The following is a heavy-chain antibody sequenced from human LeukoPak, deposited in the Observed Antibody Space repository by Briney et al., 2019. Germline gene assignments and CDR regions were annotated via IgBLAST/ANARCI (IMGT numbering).Heavy chain of an antibody. CDR1: AFTFSSNW. J-gene: IGHJ4*02. V-gene: IGHV3-74*01. CDR2: ISSDGSDT. D-gene: IGHD5-24*01. Sequence: PGGSLRHSCAASAFTFSSNWMHWVRQAPGGGLVWVSRISSDGSDTTYADSVKGRFTISRDNAKNTLYLQMSSLRADDTAVYYCATRRDTNNRDYWGQGTLVTVSS. CDR3: ATRRDTNNRDY.